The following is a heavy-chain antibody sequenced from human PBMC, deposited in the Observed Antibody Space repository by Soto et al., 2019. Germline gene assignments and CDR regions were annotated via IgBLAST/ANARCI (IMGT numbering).Heavy chain of an antibody. CDR2: IYYSGST. V-gene: IGHV4-59*01. D-gene: IGHD3-10*01. CDR1: GGSISSYY. CDR3: ASQVWYYGSGSYYKSKACYFDY. J-gene: IGHJ4*02. Sequence: PSETLSLTCTVSGGSISSYYWSWIRQPPGKGLEWIGYIYYSGSTNYNPSLKSRVTISVDTSKNQFSLKLSSVTAADTAVYYCASQVWYYGSGSYYKSKACYFDYWGQGTLVTVSS.